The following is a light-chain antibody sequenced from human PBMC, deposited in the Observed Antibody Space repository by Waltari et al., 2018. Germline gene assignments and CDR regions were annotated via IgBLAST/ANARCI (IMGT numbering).Light chain of an antibody. CDR3: MQATSWPPYT. J-gene: IGKJ2*01. CDR1: QSLVHSDGNTY. CDR2: KVS. Sequence: DVVMTQSPLSLHVTLGQPASISCRSSQSLVHSDGNTYLHWFQQRPGQSPRRLIYKVSNRESGVPDRFSGSGSGTEFTLKISRVEAEDVGLYYCMQATSWPPYTFGQGTKLEIK. V-gene: IGKV2-30*02.